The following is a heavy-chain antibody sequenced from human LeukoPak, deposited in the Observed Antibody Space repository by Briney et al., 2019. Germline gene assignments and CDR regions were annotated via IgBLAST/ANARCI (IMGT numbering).Heavy chain of an antibody. D-gene: IGHD6-19*01. V-gene: IGHV1-18*01. CDR1: GYTFRSYD. CDR2: ISPNNGNT. Sequence: ASVKVSCKASGYTFRSYDITWVRQAPGQGLEWMGWISPNNGNTNYAQKFQGRVTMTTDTPTSTAYMEMRSLRSDDTAVYYCARDRDSSGWHVADYWGQEPWSPSPQ. J-gene: IGHJ4*01. CDR3: ARDRDSSGWHVADY.